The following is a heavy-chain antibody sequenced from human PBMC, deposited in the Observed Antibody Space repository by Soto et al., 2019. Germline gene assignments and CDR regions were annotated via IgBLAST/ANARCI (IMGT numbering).Heavy chain of an antibody. CDR2: ANPNGGST. CDR1: GYTFTNFY. V-gene: IGHV1-46*01. CDR3: ARGLASGDY. J-gene: IGHJ4*01. Sequence: QVQLVQSGAEVKEPGASVKISCKGSGYTFTNFYIHWVRQDPGQGLEWMGIANPNGGSTNYAQNFKGRITISRDTPTSTVYMDLSSRRSEHTAVYYCARGLASGDYWGQGTLVTVSS. D-gene: IGHD6-6*01.